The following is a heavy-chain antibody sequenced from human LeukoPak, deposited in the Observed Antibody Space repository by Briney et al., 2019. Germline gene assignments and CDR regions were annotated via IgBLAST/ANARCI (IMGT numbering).Heavy chain of an antibody. CDR1: GYTFTSYA. V-gene: IGHV1-3*01. CDR3: ARTTEYCSGGSCPPSNWFDP. J-gene: IGHJ5*02. Sequence: WASVKVSCKASGYTFTSYAMHWVRQAPGQRLEWMGWINAGNGNTKYSQEFQGRVTITRDTSISTAHMELSRLRSDDTAVYYCARTTEYCSGGSCPPSNWFDPWGQGTLVTVSS. D-gene: IGHD2-15*01. CDR2: INAGNGNT.